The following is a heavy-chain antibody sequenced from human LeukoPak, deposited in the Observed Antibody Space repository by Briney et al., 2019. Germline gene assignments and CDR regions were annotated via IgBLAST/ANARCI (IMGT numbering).Heavy chain of an antibody. Sequence: GESLKISCKGSGYRFTSYWIGWVRQAPGQGLEWMGIINPSGGSTSYAQKFQGRVTMTRDTSTSTVYMELSSLRSEDTAVYYCARDHGAASSYFHFDYWGQGTLVTVSS. V-gene: IGHV1-46*01. CDR3: ARDHGAASSYFHFDY. J-gene: IGHJ4*02. CDR2: INPSGGST. CDR1: GYRFTSYW. D-gene: IGHD3-9*01.